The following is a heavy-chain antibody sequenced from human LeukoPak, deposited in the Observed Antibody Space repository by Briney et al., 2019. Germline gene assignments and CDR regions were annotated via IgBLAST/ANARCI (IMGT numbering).Heavy chain of an antibody. CDR3: AKHQVRSHDY. CDR2: ITGGGDGT. J-gene: IGHJ4*02. Sequence: GGSLRLSCAVSGFTFSSYDMSWVRQAPGKGLEWVSAITGGGDGTFYADSVKGRFTISRDNSKNTLYLQMSSLRAEDTAVYFCAKHQVRSHDYWGQGTLVTVSS. CDR1: GFTFSSYD. V-gene: IGHV3-23*01.